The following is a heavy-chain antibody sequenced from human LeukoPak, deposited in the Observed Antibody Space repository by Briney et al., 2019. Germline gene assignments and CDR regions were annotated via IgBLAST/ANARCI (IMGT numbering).Heavy chain of an antibody. V-gene: IGHV3-23*01. CDR3: AKASGSGWYWYFDL. CDR2: IVGSGDTT. J-gene: IGHJ2*01. CDR1: GSTFSSHA. Sequence: GGSLRLSCAASGSTFSSHAMSWVRQAPGKGLEWVSAIVGSGDTTRYEDSVKGRFTISRDNSKNTLYLQMNSLTAEDTAVYYCAKASGSGWYWYFDLWGRGTLVTVSS. D-gene: IGHD6-19*01.